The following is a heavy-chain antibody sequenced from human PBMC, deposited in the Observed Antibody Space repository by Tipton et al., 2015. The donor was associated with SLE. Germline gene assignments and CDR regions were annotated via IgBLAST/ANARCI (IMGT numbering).Heavy chain of an antibody. CDR3: VREGPASSGQYPSFDS. D-gene: IGHD3-22*01. J-gene: IGHJ4*02. Sequence: SLRLSCAASGFTFDDYAMHWVRHVPGKGLEWVSGLSWNSGTIGYADSVKGRFTISRDNAKKSLYLQMNSLRDEDTAVYYCVREGPASSGQYPSFDSWGQGTLVTVSS. CDR1: GFTFDDYA. CDR2: LSWNSGTI. V-gene: IGHV3-9*01.